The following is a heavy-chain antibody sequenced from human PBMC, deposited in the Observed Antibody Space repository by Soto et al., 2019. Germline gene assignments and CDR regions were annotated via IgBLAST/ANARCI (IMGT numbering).Heavy chain of an antibody. CDR3: VRALELVRAHKALDY. V-gene: IGHV4-34*01. CDR1: GGSFSGYY. Sequence: QVEIQQWGAGLLKPSETLSLTCAVYGGSFSGYYWTWIRQPPGKGQEWIGEINHSGSTNYTPSLKSRVTISVDTSKNQFSLKLSSVTAADTAVYYCVRALELVRAHKALDYWGQGTLVTVSS. CDR2: INHSGST. J-gene: IGHJ4*02. D-gene: IGHD1-26*01.